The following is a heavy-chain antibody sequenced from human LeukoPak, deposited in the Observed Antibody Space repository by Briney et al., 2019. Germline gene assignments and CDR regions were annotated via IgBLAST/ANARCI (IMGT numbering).Heavy chain of an antibody. CDR2: VSASGTNS. J-gene: IGHJ4*02. V-gene: IGHV3-23*01. CDR3: AKSRGIYCRSSSCSFDY. Sequence: GGSLRLSCAASGFTFSNYAMSWVRQALGKGLEWVSTVSASGTNSYYADSVKGRFTISRDNSKNTLYLQMNILRAQDTAVCFCAKSRGIYCRSSSCSFDYWGQGILVTVSS. CDR1: GFTFSNYA. D-gene: IGHD2-2*01.